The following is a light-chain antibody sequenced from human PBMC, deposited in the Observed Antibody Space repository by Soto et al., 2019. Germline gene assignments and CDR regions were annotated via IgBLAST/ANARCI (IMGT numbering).Light chain of an antibody. CDR2: KAF. CDR1: QSISSW. CDR3: QQYNGYPWT. Sequence: DIQMTQSPSTLSASVGDRVTITCRASQSISSWLVWYQQKPGKAPKLLIYKAFSLESGVPSRFSGSGSGTEFSLTISSLQPDDFATYYCQQYNGYPWTFGQGTKVEIK. V-gene: IGKV1-5*03. J-gene: IGKJ1*01.